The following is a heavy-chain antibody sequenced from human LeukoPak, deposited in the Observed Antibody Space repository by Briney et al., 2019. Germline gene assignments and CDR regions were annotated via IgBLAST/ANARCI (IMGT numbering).Heavy chain of an antibody. V-gene: IGHV5-10-1*01. CDR3: ARHVNWRSGQSWFDP. J-gene: IGHJ5*02. Sequence: GESLKISCKASGYSFTSYWISWVRQMPGEGLERMGRIDPSDSDTNYSPSFQGHVTMSADKSISTAYLQWSSLKASDTAIYFCARHVNWRSGQSWFDPCGQGTLVTVSS. CDR1: GYSFTSYW. D-gene: IGHD3-10*01. CDR2: IDPSDSDT.